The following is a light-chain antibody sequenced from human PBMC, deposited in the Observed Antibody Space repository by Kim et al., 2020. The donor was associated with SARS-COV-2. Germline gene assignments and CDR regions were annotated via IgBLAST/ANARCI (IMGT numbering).Light chain of an antibody. V-gene: IGKV3-15*01. CDR3: QQYNTWSSFT. Sequence: EVVMTQSPATLSMSPGERATLSCRASQSVSNDLAWYQQKPGQAPRLLIYTASTRATGIPARFSGSGSGTEFTLTISSLQSEDFAIYYCQQYNTWSSFTFGQGTKLEI. CDR2: TAS. J-gene: IGKJ2*01. CDR1: QSVSND.